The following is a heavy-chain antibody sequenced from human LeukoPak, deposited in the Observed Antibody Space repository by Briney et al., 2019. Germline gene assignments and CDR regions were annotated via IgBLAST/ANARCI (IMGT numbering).Heavy chain of an antibody. Sequence: GGSLRLSCAASGFTFSSYEMNWVRQAPGKGLEWVSGISWNSGSIGYADSVKGRFTISRDNAKNSLYLQMNSLRAEDTALYYCAKDIDYYGSGSQDYWGQGTLVTVSS. V-gene: IGHV3-9*01. CDR1: GFTFSSYE. CDR3: AKDIDYYGSGSQDY. D-gene: IGHD3-10*01. CDR2: ISWNSGSI. J-gene: IGHJ4*02.